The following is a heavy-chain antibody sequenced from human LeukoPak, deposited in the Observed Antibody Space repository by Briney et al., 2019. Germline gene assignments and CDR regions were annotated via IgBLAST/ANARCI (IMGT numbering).Heavy chain of an antibody. V-gene: IGHV4-59*12. CDR1: GGSISSYY. J-gene: IGHJ5*02. Sequence: PSETLSLTCTVSGGSISSYYWSWIRQPPGKGLEWIGYIYYSGSTNYNPPLKSRVTISVDTSKNQFSLKLSSVTAADTAVYYCAREGTLGAPALVRWFDPWGQGTLVTVSS. CDR2: IYYSGST. CDR3: AREGTLGAPALVRWFDP. D-gene: IGHD1-26*01.